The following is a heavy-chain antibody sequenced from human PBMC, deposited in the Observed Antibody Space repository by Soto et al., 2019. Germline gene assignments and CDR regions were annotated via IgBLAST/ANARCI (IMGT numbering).Heavy chain of an antibody. V-gene: IGHV3-7*01. Sequence: PVGSLRLSCAASGFTFSSYWMSWFREAPVKGLEWVANIKQDGSEKYYVDSVKGRFTISRDNAKTSLYLQMNSLRAEDTAVYYCAREDVWGSQNFDYWGQGALVTVSS. CDR2: IKQDGSEK. CDR1: GFTFSSYW. J-gene: IGHJ4*02. CDR3: AREDVWGSQNFDY. D-gene: IGHD3-16*01.